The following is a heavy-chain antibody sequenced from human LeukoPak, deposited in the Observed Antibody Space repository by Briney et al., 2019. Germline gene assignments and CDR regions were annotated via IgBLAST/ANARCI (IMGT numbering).Heavy chain of an antibody. CDR2: IYYSGST. J-gene: IGHJ6*03. CDR1: GGSISSYY. D-gene: IGHD3-3*01. Sequence: SETLSLTCTVSGGSISSYYWSWIRQPPGKGLEWIGYIYYSGSTNYNPSLKSRVTISVDTSKNQFSLKLSSVTAADTAVYYCARHGDYYYYMDVWGKGTTVTISS. V-gene: IGHV4-59*01. CDR3: ARHGDYYYYMDV.